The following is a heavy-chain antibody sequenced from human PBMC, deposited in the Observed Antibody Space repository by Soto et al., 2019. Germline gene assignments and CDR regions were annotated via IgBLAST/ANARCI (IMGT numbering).Heavy chain of an antibody. CDR1: GGTFSSYA. CDR3: ASLLEGIYYYYYGMDV. D-gene: IGHD3-10*01. Sequence: SVKVSCKASGGTFSSYAISWVRQAPGQGLEWMGGIIPIFGTANYAQKFQGRVTITADESTSTAYMELSSLRSEDTAVYYCASLLEGIYYYYYGMDVWGQGTTVTVSS. V-gene: IGHV1-69*13. CDR2: IIPIFGTA. J-gene: IGHJ6*02.